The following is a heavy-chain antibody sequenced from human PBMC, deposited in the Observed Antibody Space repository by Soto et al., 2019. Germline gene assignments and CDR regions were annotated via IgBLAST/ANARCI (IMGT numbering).Heavy chain of an antibody. CDR1: GYTFTSYG. CDR2: ISAYNGNT. J-gene: IGHJ6*02. CDR3: AGQGSDDYYYGMDV. Sequence: ASVKVSCKASGYTFTSYGISWVRQAPGQGLEWMGWISAYNGNTNYAQKLQGRVTMTTDTSTSTAYMELRSLRSDDTAVYYCAGQGSDDYYYGMDVWGQGTTVTVSS. V-gene: IGHV1-18*01.